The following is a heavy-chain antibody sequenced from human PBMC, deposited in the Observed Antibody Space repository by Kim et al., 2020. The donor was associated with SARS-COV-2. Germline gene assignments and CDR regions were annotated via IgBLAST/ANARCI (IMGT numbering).Heavy chain of an antibody. J-gene: IGHJ3*02. D-gene: IGHD3-10*01. CDR1: GGSISSGDYY. CDR3: ARGWDYYGSGSYDAFDI. V-gene: IGHV4-30-4*01. CDR2: IYYSGST. Sequence: SETLSLTCTVSGGSISSGDYYWSWIRQPPGKGLEWIGYIYYSGSTYYNPSLKSRVTISVDTSKNQFSLKLSCVTAADTAVYYCARGWDYYGSGSYDAFDIWGQGTMVTVSS.